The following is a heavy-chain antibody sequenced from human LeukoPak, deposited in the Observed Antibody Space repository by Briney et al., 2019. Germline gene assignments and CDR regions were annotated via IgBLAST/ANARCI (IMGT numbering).Heavy chain of an antibody. CDR1: GFTFSSYW. CDR2: INQDGSDK. D-gene: IGHD5-12*01. J-gene: IGHJ4*02. V-gene: IGHV3-7*01. CDR3: ARVEASGYDYGAFDY. Sequence: PGGSLRLSCAASGFTFSSYWMSWVRQAPGKGLEWVANINQDGSDKYYVDSVKGRFTLSRDNAKNSLYLQMNSLRAEDTAVYYCARVEASGYDYGAFDYWGQGTLVTVSS.